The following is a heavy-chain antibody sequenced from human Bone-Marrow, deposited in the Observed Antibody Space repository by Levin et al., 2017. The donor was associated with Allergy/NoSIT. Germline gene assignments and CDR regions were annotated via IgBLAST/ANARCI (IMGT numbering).Heavy chain of an antibody. V-gene: IGHV3-48*03. Sequence: GGSLRLSCAASGFTFSSYEMNWVRQAPGKGLEWVSYISSSGSTIYYADSVKGRFTISRDNAKNSLYLQMNSLRAEDTAVYYCARESDILTLRQGMDVWGQGTTVTVSS. CDR3: ARESDILTLRQGMDV. CDR1: GFTFSSYE. J-gene: IGHJ6*02. CDR2: ISSSGSTI. D-gene: IGHD3-9*01.